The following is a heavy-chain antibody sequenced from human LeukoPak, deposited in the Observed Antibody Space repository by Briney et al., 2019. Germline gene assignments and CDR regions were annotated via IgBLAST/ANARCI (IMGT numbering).Heavy chain of an antibody. CDR2: ISGSGDST. CDR1: GFDFSSYG. CDR3: ASSPEDGPDY. V-gene: IGHV3-23*01. J-gene: IGHJ4*02. Sequence: GGSLRLSCAGPGFDFSSYGMSWVRQAPGKGLEWVSGISGSGDSTYNADSVKGRFTISRDNSKNTLYLQMNSLRAEDTAVYYCASSPEDGPDYWGQGTLVTVSS. D-gene: IGHD5-24*01.